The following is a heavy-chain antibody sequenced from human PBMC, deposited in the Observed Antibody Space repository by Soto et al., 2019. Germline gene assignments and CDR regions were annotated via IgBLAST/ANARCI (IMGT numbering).Heavy chain of an antibody. CDR1: GFTFSSYW. J-gene: IGHJ4*02. V-gene: IGHV3-74*01. Sequence: GGSLRLSCAASGFTFSSYWMHWVRQAPGKGLVWVSRINSDGSSTSYADSVKGRFTISRDNAKNTLYLQMNSLRAEDTAVYYCARGRMIFGVPIRGDYWGQGTLVTVSS. D-gene: IGHD3-3*01. CDR2: INSDGSST. CDR3: ARGRMIFGVPIRGDY.